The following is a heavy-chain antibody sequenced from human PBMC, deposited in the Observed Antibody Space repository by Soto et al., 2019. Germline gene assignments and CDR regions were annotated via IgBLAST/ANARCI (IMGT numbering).Heavy chain of an antibody. D-gene: IGHD3-22*01. CDR2: INHSGST. Sequence: PSETLSLTCAVYGGSFSGYYWSWIRQPPGKGLEWIGEINHSGSTNYNPSLKSRVTISVDTSKNQFSLKLSSVTAADTAVYYCARVLNYYDSSAYKIFDYWGQGTLVTVSS. CDR1: GGSFSGYY. V-gene: IGHV4-34*01. J-gene: IGHJ4*02. CDR3: ARVLNYYDSSAYKIFDY.